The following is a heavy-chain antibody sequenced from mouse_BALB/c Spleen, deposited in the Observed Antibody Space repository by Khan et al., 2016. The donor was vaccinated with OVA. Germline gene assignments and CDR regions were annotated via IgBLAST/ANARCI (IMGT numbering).Heavy chain of an antibody. Sequence: EVQLPESGAELVRPGALVKLSCKASGFNIKDYYIHWVTQRPDQGLEWIGWIDPENGKTRYDPKFQGKASISTDTSTNTAYLQLSSLTSDETAVYYWARSGYFAWFGYWGQGTLVTVSA. V-gene: IGHV14-1*02. J-gene: IGHJ3*01. CDR1: GFNIKDYY. CDR2: IDPENGKT. CDR3: ARSGYFAWFGY.